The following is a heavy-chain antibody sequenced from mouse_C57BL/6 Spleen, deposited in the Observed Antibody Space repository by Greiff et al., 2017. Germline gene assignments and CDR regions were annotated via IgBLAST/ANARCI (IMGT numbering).Heavy chain of an antibody. V-gene: IGHV14-1*01. D-gene: IGHD2-4*01. Sequence: VQLQQSGAELVRPGASVKLSCTASGFNINDYYMHWVKQRPEQGLEWIGRIDPEDGDTEYAPKFQGKATMTANTSSNTAYMQLSSLTSEDTAVYYCTTDYYDYDGQFAYGGQGTLVTVSA. J-gene: IGHJ3*01. CDR2: IDPEDGDT. CDR1: GFNINDYY. CDR3: TTDYYDYDGQFAY.